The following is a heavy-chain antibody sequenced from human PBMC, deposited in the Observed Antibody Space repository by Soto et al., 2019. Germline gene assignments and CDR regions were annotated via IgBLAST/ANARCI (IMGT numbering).Heavy chain of an antibody. CDR3: AREEPNSSSYDY. Sequence: GGSLRLSCAASGFTVSSNYMSWVRQAPGKGLEWVSVIYSGGSTYYADSVKGRFTISRDNSKNTLYLQMNSLRAEDTAVYYCAREEPNSSSYDYWGQGTLVTVSS. J-gene: IGHJ4*02. CDR2: IYSGGST. V-gene: IGHV3-66*01. CDR1: GFTVSSNY. D-gene: IGHD6-6*01.